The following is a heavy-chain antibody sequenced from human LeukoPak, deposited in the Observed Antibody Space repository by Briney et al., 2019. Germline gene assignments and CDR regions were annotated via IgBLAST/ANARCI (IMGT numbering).Heavy chain of an antibody. Sequence: GGSLRLSCAASGFTFSNYAVSWVRQAPGKGLDWVSVISGPGTSTSYGNSVKGRFTISRDNSKNTVFLQMKSVRAADTAVYYCARGGWVSSDAFDVWGQGAMVTVSS. CDR3: ARGGWVSSDAFDV. J-gene: IGHJ3*01. CDR2: ISGPGTST. V-gene: IGHV3-23*01. D-gene: IGHD5/OR15-5a*01. CDR1: GFTFSNYA.